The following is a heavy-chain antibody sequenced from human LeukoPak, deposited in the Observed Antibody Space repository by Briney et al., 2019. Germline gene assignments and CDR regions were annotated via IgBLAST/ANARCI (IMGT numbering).Heavy chain of an antibody. Sequence: ASVKVSCKASGYTFTCYYIHWVRQAPGQGHEWMGWINPNSGGTNYAQKFQGRVTMTRDTSISTAYMELRRLRSDDTAVYYCARVFQKQLSDYWGQGSLVTVSS. CDR3: ARVFQKQLSDY. CDR2: INPNSGGT. V-gene: IGHV1-2*02. D-gene: IGHD6-13*01. CDR1: GYTFTCYY. J-gene: IGHJ4*02.